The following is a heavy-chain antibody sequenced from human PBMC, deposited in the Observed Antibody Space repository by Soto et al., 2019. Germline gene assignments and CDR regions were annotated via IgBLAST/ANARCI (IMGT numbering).Heavy chain of an antibody. CDR1: GFTFSSYA. J-gene: IGHJ1*01. Sequence: QVQLVESGGGVDQPGRSLRLSCAASGFTFSSYAMHWVRQAPGTGLEWVAVISYDGSNKYYADSVKGRFTISRDNSKNTLYVQMNSLRAEDTAVYYCAREAAAAGEHFQHWGQGTLVTVSS. CDR2: ISYDGSNK. V-gene: IGHV3-30-3*01. CDR3: AREAAAAGEHFQH. D-gene: IGHD6-13*01.